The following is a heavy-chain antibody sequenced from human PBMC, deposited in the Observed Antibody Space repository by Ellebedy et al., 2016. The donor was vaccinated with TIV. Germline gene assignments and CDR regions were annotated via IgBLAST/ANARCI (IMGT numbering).Heavy chain of an antibody. V-gene: IGHV3-7*01. Sequence: GESLKISCVASGFSFRSYWMSWVRQAPGKGLEWVANMYQDGSNQSYVDSVKGRFTISRDNAKNSMFLQMNSLRAEDTGMYYCARRGSYGDYSVQVNSWFDLWGQGTLVTVS. CDR1: GFSFRSYW. D-gene: IGHD4-17*01. CDR2: MYQDGSNQ. CDR3: ARRGSYGDYSVQVNSWFDL. J-gene: IGHJ5*02.